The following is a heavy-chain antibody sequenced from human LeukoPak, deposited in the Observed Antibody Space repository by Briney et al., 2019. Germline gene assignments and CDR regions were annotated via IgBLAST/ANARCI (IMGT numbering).Heavy chain of an antibody. CDR2: ISGSGGST. D-gene: IGHD6-13*01. J-gene: IGHJ5*02. CDR3: AKGEAAAGSSSWFDP. CDR1: GFTFSSYA. Sequence: GGSLRLSCAASGFTFSSYAMSWVRQAPGKGLEWVSAISGSGGSTYYADSVKGRFTISRDNSKNTLYLQMNSLRAEDTAVYHCAKGEAAAGSSSWFDPWGQGTLVTVSS. V-gene: IGHV3-23*01.